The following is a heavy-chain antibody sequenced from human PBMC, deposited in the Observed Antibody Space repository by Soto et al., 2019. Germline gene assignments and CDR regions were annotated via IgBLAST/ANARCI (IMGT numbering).Heavy chain of an antibody. D-gene: IGHD3-3*01. CDR1: GFTFSSYA. CDR2: ISGSGGST. V-gene: IGHV3-23*01. Sequence: GGSLRLSCAASGFTFSSYAMSWVRQAPGKGLEWVSAISGSGGSTYYADSVKGRFTISRDNSKNTLYLQMNNLRAEDTAVYYCAKSSRVGIFGVVTPIDYWGQGTLVTVSS. CDR3: AKSSRVGIFGVVTPIDY. J-gene: IGHJ4*02.